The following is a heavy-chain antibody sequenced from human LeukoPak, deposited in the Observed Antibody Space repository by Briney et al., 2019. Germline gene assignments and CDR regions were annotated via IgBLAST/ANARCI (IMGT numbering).Heavy chain of an antibody. Sequence: ASVKVSCKASGYTFTGYYMHWVRQAPGQGLEWMGWINPNSGGTDYAQKFQGRVTMTRDTSISTAYMELSRLRSDDTAVYYCARVSIAVAGYNWFDPWGQGTLVTVSS. J-gene: IGHJ5*02. D-gene: IGHD6-19*01. CDR2: INPNSGGT. CDR3: ARVSIAVAGYNWFDP. CDR1: GYTFTGYY. V-gene: IGHV1-2*02.